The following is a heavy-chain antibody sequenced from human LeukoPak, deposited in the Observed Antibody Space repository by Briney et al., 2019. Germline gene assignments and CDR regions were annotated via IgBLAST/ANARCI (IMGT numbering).Heavy chain of an antibody. CDR2: IIPIYGRA. CDR1: GGTFSSYA. D-gene: IGHD3-3*01. J-gene: IGHJ4*02. CDR3: AAGGAYEFRDDY. V-gene: IGHV1-69*13. Sequence: VASVKVSCKASGGTFSSYAISWVRQAPGQGLEWMGKIIPIYGRANYGQKFQGRVTITADELTTTSYMELSSLTAEDMAVYYCAAGGAYEFRDDYWGQGTLVTVSS.